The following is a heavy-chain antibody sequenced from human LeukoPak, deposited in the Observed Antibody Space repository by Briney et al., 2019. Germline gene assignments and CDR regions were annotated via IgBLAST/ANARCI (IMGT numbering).Heavy chain of an antibody. Sequence: GGSLRLSCAASGFTFSSYGMHWVRQAPGKGLEWVAFIRYDGSNKYYADSVKGRFTISRDNSKTTLYLQMNSLRAEDTAVYYCAKDRSTIFGVVIDYWGQGTLVTVSS. CDR2: IRYDGSNK. CDR3: AKDRSTIFGVVIDY. CDR1: GFTFSSYG. J-gene: IGHJ4*02. D-gene: IGHD3-3*01. V-gene: IGHV3-30*02.